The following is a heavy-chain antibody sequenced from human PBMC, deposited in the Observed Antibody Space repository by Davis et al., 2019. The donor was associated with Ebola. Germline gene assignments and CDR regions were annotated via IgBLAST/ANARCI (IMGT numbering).Heavy chain of an antibody. Sequence: GESLKISCAASGFTFRSYAMHWVRQAPGKGLEWVALISYDGSNRNYADSVKGRFTISRDNSKNTLYLQMSSLRAEDTAVYYCARDFPGGDWYFDLWGRGTLVTVSS. D-gene: IGHD3-10*01. CDR2: ISYDGSNR. CDR3: ARDFPGGDWYFDL. V-gene: IGHV3-30*04. CDR1: GFTFRSYA. J-gene: IGHJ2*01.